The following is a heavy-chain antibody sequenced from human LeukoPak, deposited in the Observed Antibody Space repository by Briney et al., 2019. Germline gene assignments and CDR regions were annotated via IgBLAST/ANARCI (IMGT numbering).Heavy chain of an antibody. D-gene: IGHD5-12*01. CDR1: GFPFIRYA. J-gene: IGHJ4*02. Sequence: GGSLRLSCSASGFPFIRYAMHWVRQAPGKRLEYVSAISSNGGSTYYADSVKGRFTISRDNSKNTLYLQMSSLRAEDTAVYYCVNTREYSGYLYDRWGQGTLVTVSS. V-gene: IGHV3-64D*06. CDR2: ISSNGGST. CDR3: VNTREYSGYLYDR.